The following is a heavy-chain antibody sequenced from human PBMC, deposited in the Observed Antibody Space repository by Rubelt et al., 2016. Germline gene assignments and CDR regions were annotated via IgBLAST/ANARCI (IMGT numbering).Heavy chain of an antibody. CDR2: IRYDGSNK. Sequence: GGGVVQPGGSLRLSCAASGFSFSSCGMHWVRQAPGKGLEWVAFIRYDGSNKYFADSVKGRFTISRDNSKNTLYLQMNSLRAEDTAVYYCAKNRWGDSSAYSDYWGQGTLVTVSS. CDR1: GFSFSSCG. V-gene: IGHV3-30*02. CDR3: AKNRWGDSSAYSDY. J-gene: IGHJ4*02. D-gene: IGHD6-19*01.